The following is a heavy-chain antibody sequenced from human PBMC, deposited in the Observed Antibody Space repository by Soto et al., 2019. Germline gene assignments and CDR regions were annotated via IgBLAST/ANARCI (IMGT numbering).Heavy chain of an antibody. CDR1: GFTFSSYW. CDR2: INSDGSST. Sequence: GEALKISCAASGFTFSSYWMHWVRQAPGKGLVGVSRINSDGSSTSYAAYVKGRFTISRDNAKNTLYLQMNSLRAEDTAVYYCARGPYYGFWSGYYTEYFHLWGQGTLVTVSS. D-gene: IGHD3-3*01. J-gene: IGHJ1*01. V-gene: IGHV3-74*01. CDR3: ARGPYYGFWSGYYTEYFHL.